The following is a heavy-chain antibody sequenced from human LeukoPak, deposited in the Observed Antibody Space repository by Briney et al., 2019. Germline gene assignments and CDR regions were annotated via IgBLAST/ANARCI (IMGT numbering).Heavy chain of an antibody. J-gene: IGHJ5*02. D-gene: IGHD3-9*01. CDR2: IYTSGST. CDR3: ARGHTYYDILTGHLGPNWFDP. V-gene: IGHV4-61*02. CDR1: GGSISSGSYY. Sequence: SQTLSLTCTVSGGSISSGSYYWSWIRQPAGKGLEWIGRIYTSGSTNYNPSLKSRVTISVDTSKNQFSLKLSSVTAADTAVYYCARGHTYYDILTGHLGPNWFDPWGQGTLVTVSS.